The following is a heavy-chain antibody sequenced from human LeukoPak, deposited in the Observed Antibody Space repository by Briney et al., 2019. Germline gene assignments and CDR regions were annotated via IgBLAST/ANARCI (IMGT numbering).Heavy chain of an antibody. CDR3: AKDRGYTYGHPLDY. J-gene: IGHJ4*02. CDR2: IWHDGSNK. D-gene: IGHD5-18*01. CDR1: GFTFDDYG. Sequence: GGSLRLSCAASGFTFDDYGRSWVRQAPGKGLEWVALIWHDGSNKYYGDSVKDRFTISRDNSKNTLYLQMDSLRDEDTAVYYCAKDRGYTYGHPLDYWGQGTLVTVSS. V-gene: IGHV3-33*06.